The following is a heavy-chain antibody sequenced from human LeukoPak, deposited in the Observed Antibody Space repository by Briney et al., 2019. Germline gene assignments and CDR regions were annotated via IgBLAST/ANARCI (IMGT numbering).Heavy chain of an antibody. CDR3: AGATKWLAHDF. Sequence: GGSLRLSCAASGFTVSDTYMSWVRQAAGKGWEWVSTIFDAGRTTYGDSVKGRFTVSRDTYKNTLFLQMKSLRAGDAAVYYCAGATKWLAHDFWGQGTLVTVSS. CDR2: IFDAGRT. V-gene: IGHV3-53*01. CDR1: GFTVSDTY. D-gene: IGHD6-19*01. J-gene: IGHJ4*02.